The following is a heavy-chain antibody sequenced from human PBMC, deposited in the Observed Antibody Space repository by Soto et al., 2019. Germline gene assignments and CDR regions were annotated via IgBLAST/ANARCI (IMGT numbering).Heavy chain of an antibody. Sequence: GGSLRLSCAASGFTFSSYGMHWVRQAPGKGLEWVAVISYDGSNKYYADSVKGRFTISRDNSKNTLYLQMNSLRAEDTAVYYCAKDRTGGYSYDGFDYWGQGTLVTVSS. CDR3: AKDRTGGYSYDGFDY. CDR1: GFTFSSYG. CDR2: ISYDGSNK. V-gene: IGHV3-30*18. D-gene: IGHD5-18*01. J-gene: IGHJ4*02.